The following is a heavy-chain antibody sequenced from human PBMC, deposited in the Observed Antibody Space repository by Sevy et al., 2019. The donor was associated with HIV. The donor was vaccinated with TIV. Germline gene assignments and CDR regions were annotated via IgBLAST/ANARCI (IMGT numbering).Heavy chain of an antibody. Sequence: GGSLRLSCTPSGFSFNSYALTWVRQAPGRGLEWVSSSTGTCGDAYYADSVRGRFTISRDNFKNILYLQMDSLRVEDTAVYYCAKVRGSGRYDFDYWDQGTLVTVSS. CDR2: STGTCGDA. CDR3: AKVRGSGRYDFDY. J-gene: IGHJ4*02. V-gene: IGHV3-23*01. D-gene: IGHD3-10*01. CDR1: GFSFNSYA.